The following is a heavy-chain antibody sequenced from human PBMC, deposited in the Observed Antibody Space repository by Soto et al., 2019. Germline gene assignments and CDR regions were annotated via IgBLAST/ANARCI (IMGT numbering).Heavy chain of an antibody. V-gene: IGHV6-1*02. CDR3: ARGSWDDVSGHSYIDV. CDR2: IYYRSKWLN. CDR1: GDSVSRDSAA. J-gene: IGHJ6*03. D-gene: IGHD5-12*01. Sequence: QVQLQQSGPGLVKPSQSLSLTCAISGDSVSRDSAAWNWIRQTPSRGLEWLGRIYYRSKWLNTYEVSVNSRITISPDTSKNQFSLQLSSVTPEDTAVYYCARGSWDDVSGHSYIDVWDEGTTVTVSS.